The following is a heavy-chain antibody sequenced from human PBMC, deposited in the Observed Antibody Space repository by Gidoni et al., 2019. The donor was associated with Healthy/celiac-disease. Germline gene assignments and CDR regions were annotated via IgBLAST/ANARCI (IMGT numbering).Heavy chain of an antibody. CDR1: GYSFTSYW. Sequence: EVQLVHSGAEVTKPGESLQISCTGSGYSFTSYWIGWVRQMPGKGPEWMGIIYPGDSDTRYSPPFQGQVTISADKSISTAYLQWSSLKASDTAMYYCARRSITGTRRNWFDPWGQGTLVTVSS. J-gene: IGHJ5*02. CDR2: IYPGDSDT. D-gene: IGHD1-20*01. CDR3: ARRSITGTRRNWFDP. V-gene: IGHV5-51*01.